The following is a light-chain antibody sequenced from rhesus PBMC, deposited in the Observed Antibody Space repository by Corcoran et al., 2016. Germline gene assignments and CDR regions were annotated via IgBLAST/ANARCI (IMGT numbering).Light chain of an antibody. J-gene: IGKJ1*01. V-gene: IGKV1S14*01. Sequence: DIQMTQSPSSLSASVGDTVTITCRASQGISNYLAWSQQKPGKAPKPLVYYADKLESGVPSRFSGSGAGTDVTLTISSLRPEDFAISYCQQPKSYPWTFGQGTKVEIK. CDR1: QGISNY. CDR3: QQPKSYPWT. CDR2: YAD.